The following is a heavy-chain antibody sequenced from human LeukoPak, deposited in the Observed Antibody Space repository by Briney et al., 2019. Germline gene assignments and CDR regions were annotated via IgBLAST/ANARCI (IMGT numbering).Heavy chain of an antibody. CDR3: AKRMGPSIAATDLDY. J-gene: IGHJ4*02. Sequence: GGSLRLSCAASGFTFTAYGMNWVRQAPGKGLEWVAVISYDGSNKYYADSVKGRFTISRDNSKNTLFLQMNSLIAADTAVYYCAKRMGPSIAATDLDYWGQGTLVTVSS. D-gene: IGHD6-13*01. CDR2: ISYDGSNK. V-gene: IGHV3-30*18. CDR1: GFTFTAYG.